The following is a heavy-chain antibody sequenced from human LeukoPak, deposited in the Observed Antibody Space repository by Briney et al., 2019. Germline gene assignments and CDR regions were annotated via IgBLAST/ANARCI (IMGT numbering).Heavy chain of an antibody. CDR3: AKDMSLLGHVDTANPEAFDI. D-gene: IGHD5-18*01. V-gene: IGHV3-9*01. J-gene: IGHJ3*02. Sequence: SLRLSCAASGFTFDDYAMHWVRRAPGKGLEWVSGIGWNSGSIGYADSVKGRFTISRDNAKNSLYLQMNSLRAEDTALYYCAKDMSLLGHVDTANPEAFDIWGQGTMVTVSS. CDR1: GFTFDDYA. CDR2: IGWNSGSI.